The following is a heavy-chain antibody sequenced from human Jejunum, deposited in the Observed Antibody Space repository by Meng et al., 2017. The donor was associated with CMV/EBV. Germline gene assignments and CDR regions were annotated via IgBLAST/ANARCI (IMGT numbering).Heavy chain of an antibody. Sequence: YGMNWVRQAPGKGLDLVSYISSGSTIIGYADSVKGRFTISRDNARDSLYLQMNNVRADDTAVYYCAKQISLVRRRITGYYAMDVWGQGTTVTVSS. CDR2: ISSGSTII. D-gene: IGHD3-10*01. CDR1: YG. V-gene: IGHV3-48*04. CDR3: AKQISLVRRRITGYYAMDV. J-gene: IGHJ6*02.